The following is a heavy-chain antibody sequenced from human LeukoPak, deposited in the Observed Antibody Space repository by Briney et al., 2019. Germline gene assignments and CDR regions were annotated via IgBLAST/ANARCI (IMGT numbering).Heavy chain of an antibody. CDR1: GCTLSSYA. J-gene: IGHJ4*02. CDR3: ARDYYDSSGYSTITAFDY. CDR2: IIPIFGTA. Sequence: SVKVSCQASGCTLSSYAISWVRQAPGQGLEWMGGIIPIFGTANYAQKFQGRVTITADESTSTAYMELSSLRFEEAAVYYCARDYYDSSGYSTITAFDYWGQGTLVTVSS. D-gene: IGHD3-22*01. V-gene: IGHV1-69*01.